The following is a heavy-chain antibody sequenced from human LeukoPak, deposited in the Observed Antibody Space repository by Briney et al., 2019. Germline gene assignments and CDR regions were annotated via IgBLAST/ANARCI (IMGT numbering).Heavy chain of an antibody. CDR2: IIPIFGTA. D-gene: IGHD6-13*01. CDR3: ARSSIIAAAGPYYFDY. Sequence: VASVKLSCKASGGTFSSYAISWVRQAPGQGREWMGGIIPIFGTANYAQKFQGRVTITADKSTRTAYMELSSLRSEDTAVYYCARSSIIAAAGPYYFDYWGQGTLVTVSS. V-gene: IGHV1-69*06. CDR1: GGTFSSYA. J-gene: IGHJ4*02.